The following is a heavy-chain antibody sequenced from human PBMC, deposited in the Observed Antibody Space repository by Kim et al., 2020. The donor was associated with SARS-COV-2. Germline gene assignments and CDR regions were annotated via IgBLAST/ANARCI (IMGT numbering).Heavy chain of an antibody. V-gene: IGHV1-18*01. CDR2: INTDNGDT. D-gene: IGHD2-21*02. CDR3: ARERVVTRDFYF. J-gene: IGHJ4*02. Sequence: ASVKVSCKASGYTFTSYGISWVRQAPGQGLEWMGWINTDNGDTNYAQNLQGRVTMTTDTSTTTAYMEVRSLRSDDTAVYYCARERVVTRDFYFWGQGTLV. CDR1: GYTFTSYG.